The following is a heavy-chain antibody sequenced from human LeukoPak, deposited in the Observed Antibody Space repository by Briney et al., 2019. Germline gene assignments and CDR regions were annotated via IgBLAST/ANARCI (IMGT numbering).Heavy chain of an antibody. CDR3: ARFTPFRGVIDY. D-gene: IGHD3-10*01. Sequence: SETLSLTCAVYGGSFSGYYWSWIRQPPGKGLEWIGEINHSGSTNYNPSLKSRVTISVDTSKNQFSLKLSSVTAADTAVYYCARFTPFRGVIDYWRQGTLVTVSS. CDR2: INHSGST. J-gene: IGHJ4*02. CDR1: GGSFSGYY. V-gene: IGHV4-34*01.